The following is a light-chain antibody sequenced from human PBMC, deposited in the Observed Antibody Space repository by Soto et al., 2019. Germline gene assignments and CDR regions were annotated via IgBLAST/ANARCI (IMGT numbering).Light chain of an antibody. CDR3: QVWDSSSDHVV. CDR2: DDS. V-gene: IGLV3-21*02. J-gene: IGLJ2*01. CDR1: SIGSQT. Sequence: SYELTQPPSVSVAPGQTARITCGGDSIGSQTVHWYQQKPGQAPVLVVYDDSDRPSGIPERFSGSNSGNTATLTISRVEAGDEADYYCQVWDSSSDHVVFGGGTKVTVL.